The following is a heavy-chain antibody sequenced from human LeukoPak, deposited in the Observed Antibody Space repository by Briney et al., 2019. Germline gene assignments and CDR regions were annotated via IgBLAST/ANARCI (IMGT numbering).Heavy chain of an antibody. CDR3: TKRVKYGGTWDHFAD. CDR1: GFTFDNYR. J-gene: IGHJ4*02. Sequence: GGSLRLSCAASGFTFDNYRMSWVRQAPGKGLEWVSTVNADGGSTYYADSVKGRFTISRDNSKSTLILQMNSLRVEDTALYYCTKRVKYGGTWDHFADWGQGTLVTVSS. D-gene: IGHD1-26*01. V-gene: IGHV3-23*01. CDR2: VNADGGST.